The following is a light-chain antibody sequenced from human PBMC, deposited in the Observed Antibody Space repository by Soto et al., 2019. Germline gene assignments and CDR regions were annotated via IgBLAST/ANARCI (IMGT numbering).Light chain of an antibody. CDR1: QSTSSY. CDR2: AAS. Sequence: DIQMTQSPSSLSASVGDRVTITCRASQSTSSYLNWYQQKPGKAPKLLIYAASSLQSGVPSRFSGSGSGTDFTLTISSLQPEDFATYYCQHYNSYSEAFGQGTKVDIK. CDR3: QHYNSYSEA. V-gene: IGKV1-39*01. J-gene: IGKJ1*01.